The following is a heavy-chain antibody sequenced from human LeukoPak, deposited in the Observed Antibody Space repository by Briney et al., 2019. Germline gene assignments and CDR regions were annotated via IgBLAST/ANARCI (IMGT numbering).Heavy chain of an antibody. CDR2: IYSGGST. V-gene: IGHV3-53*01. CDR1: GFTISSNY. Sequence: GGSLRPSCAASGFTISSNYMSWVRQAPGKGLEWVSVIYSGGSTYYADSVKGRFTISRDNSKNTLYLQMNSLRAEDTAVYYCARLPLDDSSGYYYYFDYWGQGTLVTVSS. J-gene: IGHJ4*02. D-gene: IGHD3-22*01. CDR3: ARLPLDDSSGYYYYFDY.